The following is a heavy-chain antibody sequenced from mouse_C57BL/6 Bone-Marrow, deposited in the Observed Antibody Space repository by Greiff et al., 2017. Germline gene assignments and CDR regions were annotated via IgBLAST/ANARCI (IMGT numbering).Heavy chain of an antibody. CDR3: ARSTTVVVHWYFDV. J-gene: IGHJ1*03. CDR2: ISYDGSN. V-gene: IGHV3-6*01. D-gene: IGHD1-1*01. Sequence: EVHLVESGPGLVKPSQSLSLTCSVTGYSITSGYYWNWIRQFPGNKLEWMGYISYDGSNNYNPSLKNRISITRDTSKNQFFLKLNAVTTEDTATYYCARSTTVVVHWYFDVWGTGTTVTVSS. CDR1: GYSITSGYY.